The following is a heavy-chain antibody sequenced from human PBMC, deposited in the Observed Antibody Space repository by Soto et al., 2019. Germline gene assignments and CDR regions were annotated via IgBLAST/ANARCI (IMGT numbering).Heavy chain of an antibody. Sequence: PSETLSLTCTVSGGSMTSYYRTWIRQPAGKGLEWIGRVYSSGGTHYNPSLKSRVTISLDTSKNQFSLRLLSVTDADTAVYFCARGQRFSDWFDPWGQGTLVTVSS. D-gene: IGHD3-3*01. CDR3: ARGQRFSDWFDP. J-gene: IGHJ5*02. V-gene: IGHV4-4*07. CDR1: GGSMTSYY. CDR2: VYSSGGT.